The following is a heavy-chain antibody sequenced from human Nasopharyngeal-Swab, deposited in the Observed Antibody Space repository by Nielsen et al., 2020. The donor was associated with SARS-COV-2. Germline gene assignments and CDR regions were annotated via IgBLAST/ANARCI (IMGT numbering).Heavy chain of an antibody. J-gene: IGHJ4*02. V-gene: IGHV3-30-3*01. CDR2: ISYDGSNK. Sequence: GESLKISYAASGFTFSSYAMHWVRQAPGKGLEWVAVISYDGSNKYYADSVKGRFTISRDNSKNTLYLQMNSLRAEDTAVYYCARGTYGDYQYYFDYWGQGTLVTVSS. CDR1: GFTFSSYA. D-gene: IGHD4-17*01. CDR3: ARGTYGDYQYYFDY.